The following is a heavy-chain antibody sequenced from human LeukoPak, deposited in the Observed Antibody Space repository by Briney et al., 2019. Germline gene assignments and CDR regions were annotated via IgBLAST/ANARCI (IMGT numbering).Heavy chain of an antibody. V-gene: IGHV4-59*01. CDR2: IYYSGST. Sequence: PSETLSLTCTVSGGSLSSYYWSWIRQPPGKGLEWVGYIYYSGSTNYNPPLKSRVTISVDTSKNQFSLKLSSVTAAGTAVYYCARAGIAILGRVYYYMDVWGKGTTVTVSS. CDR1: GGSLSSYY. D-gene: IGHD3-3*01. CDR3: ARAGIAILGRVYYYMDV. J-gene: IGHJ6*03.